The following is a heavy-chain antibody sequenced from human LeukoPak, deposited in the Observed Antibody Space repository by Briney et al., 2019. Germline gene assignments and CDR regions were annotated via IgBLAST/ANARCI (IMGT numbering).Heavy chain of an antibody. CDR1: GGSFSGYY. CDR3: ARDGCGGDCYSD. CDR2: IYYSGST. V-gene: IGHV4-30-4*08. Sequence: SETLSLTCAVYGGSFSGYYWSWIRQPPGKGLEWIGYIYYSGSTYYNPSLKSRVTISVDTSKNQFSLKLSSVTAADTAVYYCARDGCGGDCYSDWGQGTLVTVSS. J-gene: IGHJ4*02. D-gene: IGHD2-21*01.